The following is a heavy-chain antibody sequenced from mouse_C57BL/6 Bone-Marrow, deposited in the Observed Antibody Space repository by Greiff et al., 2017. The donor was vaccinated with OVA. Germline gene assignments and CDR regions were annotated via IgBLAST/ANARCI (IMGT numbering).Heavy chain of an antibody. CDR3: TRYDYDVGYFDY. Sequence: EVKLVESGGGLVQPGGSMKLSCAASGFTFSDAWMDWVRQSPETGLEWVAEIRNKANNHATYYAESVKGRFTISRDDSKSSVYLQMNSLRAEDTGIYYCTRYDYDVGYFDYWGQGTTLTVSS. CDR1: GFTFSDAW. J-gene: IGHJ2*01. D-gene: IGHD2-4*01. V-gene: IGHV6-6*01. CDR2: IRNKANNHAT.